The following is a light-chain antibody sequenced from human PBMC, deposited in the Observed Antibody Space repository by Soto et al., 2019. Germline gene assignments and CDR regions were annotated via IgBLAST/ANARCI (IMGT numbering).Light chain of an antibody. J-gene: IGLJ1*01. CDR2: DVW. V-gene: IGLV2-14*03. Sequence: QSALTQPASVPGSPGQSITIYCIGTGSDIGGYNYVSWYQQHPGKAPTLMIYDVWARPLGVSHRFSGSKSGNTASLTISGLQGDDEADYYCSSYTADMTYVFGTGTKLTVL. CDR3: SSYTADMTYV. CDR1: GSDIGGYNY.